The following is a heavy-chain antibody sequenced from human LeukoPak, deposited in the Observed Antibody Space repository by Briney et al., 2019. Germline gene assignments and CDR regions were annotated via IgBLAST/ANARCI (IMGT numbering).Heavy chain of an antibody. CDR3: ARVNYDYGAYVGAFDI. Sequence: PGGSLRLSCAASGFTFSSYAMSWVRQAPGKGLEWVAVIWYDGSNKYYVDSVKGRFTISRDNSKNTQSLQMNSLRAEDTAVYYCARVNYDYGAYVGAFDIWGQGTMVTLFS. CDR2: IWYDGSNK. V-gene: IGHV3-33*08. CDR1: GFTFSSYA. D-gene: IGHD4-17*01. J-gene: IGHJ3*02.